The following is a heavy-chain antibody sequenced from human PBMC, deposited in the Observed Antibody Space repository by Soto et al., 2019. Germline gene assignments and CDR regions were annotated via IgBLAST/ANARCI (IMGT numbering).Heavy chain of an antibody. D-gene: IGHD4-17*01. CDR1: GFTFSSYG. J-gene: IGHJ2*01. CDR2: IWDDGSNK. V-gene: IGHV3-33*01. CDR3: ARDTHGDYGHWYFDL. Sequence: QVQLVESGGGVVQPGRSLRLSCAASGFTFSSYGMHWVRQAPGKGLEWVAVIWDDGSNKYYADSVKGRFTISRDNSKNTLYLQMNSLRAEDTAVYYCARDTHGDYGHWYFDLWGRGTLVTVSS.